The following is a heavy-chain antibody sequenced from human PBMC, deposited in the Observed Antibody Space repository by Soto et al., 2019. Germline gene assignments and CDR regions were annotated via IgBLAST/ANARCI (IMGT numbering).Heavy chain of an antibody. D-gene: IGHD6-19*01. Sequence: QITLKESGPTLVKPTQTLTLTCTFSGFSLSSTRMAVGWIRQPQGKALEWLALIYWDDGKRYSPFLKSRLTITKDTSKNQVVLTMSNMDPVDTARYYCAHIVVAGLGYYFDYWGQGTLVTVSS. V-gene: IGHV2-5*02. CDR3: AHIVVAGLGYYFDY. CDR1: GFSLSSTRMA. J-gene: IGHJ4*02. CDR2: IYWDDGK.